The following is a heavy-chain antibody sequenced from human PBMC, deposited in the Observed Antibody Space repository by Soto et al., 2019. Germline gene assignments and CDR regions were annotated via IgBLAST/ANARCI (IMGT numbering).Heavy chain of an antibody. CDR2: ISSSSSYI. Sequence: GGSLRLSCAASGFTFSSYSMNWVRQAPGKGLEWVSSISSSSSYIYYADSVKGRFTISRDNAKNSLYLQMNSLRAEDTAVYYCARGEQWLVLTQHAFDIWGQGTMVTVSS. CDR3: ARGEQWLVLTQHAFDI. V-gene: IGHV3-21*01. D-gene: IGHD6-19*01. CDR1: GFTFSSYS. J-gene: IGHJ3*02.